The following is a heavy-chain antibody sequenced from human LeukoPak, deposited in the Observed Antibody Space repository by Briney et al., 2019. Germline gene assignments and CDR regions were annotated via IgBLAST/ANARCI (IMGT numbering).Heavy chain of an antibody. CDR2: VYYSGST. V-gene: IGHV4-59*01. CDR1: GGSISSYY. CDR3: ARERISMVRGVIGY. Sequence: SETLSLTCTVSGGSISSYYWSWIRQPPGKGLEWIGYVYYSGSTNYNPSLKSRVTISVDTSKNQFSLKLSSVTAADTAVYYCARERISMVRGVIGYWGQGTLVTVSS. D-gene: IGHD3-10*01. J-gene: IGHJ4*02.